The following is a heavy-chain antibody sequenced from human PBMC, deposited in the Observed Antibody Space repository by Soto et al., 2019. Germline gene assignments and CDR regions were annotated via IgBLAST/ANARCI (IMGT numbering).Heavy chain of an antibody. J-gene: IGHJ4*02. CDR3: ARDIVGATPHYFDY. D-gene: IGHD1-26*01. CDR2: IIPIFGTA. V-gene: IGHV1-69*13. Sequence: SVKVSCKASGGTFSSYAISWVRQAPGQGLEWMGGIIPIFGTANYAQKFQGRVTITADESTSTAYMELSSLRSEDTAVYYCARDIVGATPHYFDYWGQGTLVTVSS. CDR1: GGTFSSYA.